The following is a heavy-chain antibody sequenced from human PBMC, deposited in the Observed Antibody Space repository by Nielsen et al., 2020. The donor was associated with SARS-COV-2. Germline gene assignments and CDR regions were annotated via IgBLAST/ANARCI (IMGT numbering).Heavy chain of an antibody. Sequence: SVKVSYNACGRIFSSYSNSWVRQARGQGLEWMGRIIPILGIANYAQKFQGRVTITADKSTSTAYMELSSLRSEDTAVYYCARDGLWFGELFYYYGMDVWGQVTTVTVSS. CDR1: GRIFSSYS. J-gene: IGHJ6*02. CDR3: ARDGLWFGELFYYYGMDV. V-gene: IGHV1-69*04. CDR2: IIPILGIA. D-gene: IGHD3-10*01.